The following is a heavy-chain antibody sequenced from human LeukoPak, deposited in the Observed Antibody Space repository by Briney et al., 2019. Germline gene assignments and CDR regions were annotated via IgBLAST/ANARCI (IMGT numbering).Heavy chain of an antibody. Sequence: GASVKVSCKASGGTFSSYAISWVRQAPGQGLEWMGGIIPIFGTANYAQKFQGRVTITTDESTSTAYMELSSLRSEDTAVYYCASGTSYSSSPYNWFDPWGQGTLVTVSS. CDR3: ASGTSYSSSPYNWFDP. V-gene: IGHV1-69*05. CDR2: IIPIFGTA. D-gene: IGHD6-6*01. CDR1: GGTFSSYA. J-gene: IGHJ5*02.